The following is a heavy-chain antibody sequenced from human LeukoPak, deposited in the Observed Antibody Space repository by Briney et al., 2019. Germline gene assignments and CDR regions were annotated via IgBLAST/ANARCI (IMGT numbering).Heavy chain of an antibody. CDR3: ARVLRGDSSGYYAGGRPSYAFDI. CDR2: IIPIFGTA. CDR1: GGTFSSYA. Sequence: RRASVKVSCKASGGTFSSYAISWVRQAPGQGLEWMGGIIPIFGTANYAQKFQGRVTITADESTSTAYMELSSLRSEDTAVYYCARVLRGDSSGYYAGGRPSYAFDIWGQGTMVTVSS. V-gene: IGHV1-69*13. J-gene: IGHJ3*02. D-gene: IGHD3-22*01.